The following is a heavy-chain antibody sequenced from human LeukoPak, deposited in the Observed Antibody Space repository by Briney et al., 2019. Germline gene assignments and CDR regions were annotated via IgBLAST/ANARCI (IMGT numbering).Heavy chain of an antibody. CDR3: ARRGERGYSYFDY. CDR2: IYYSGST. CDR1: GGSLSSYY. V-gene: IGHV4-59*08. J-gene: IGHJ4*02. Sequence: SETLSLTCTVSGGSLSSYYWSWIRQPAGKGLEWIGYIYYSGSTNYNPSLKSRVTISVDTSKNQFSLKLSSVTAADTAVYYCARRGERGYSYFDYWGQGTLVTVSS. D-gene: IGHD5-12*01.